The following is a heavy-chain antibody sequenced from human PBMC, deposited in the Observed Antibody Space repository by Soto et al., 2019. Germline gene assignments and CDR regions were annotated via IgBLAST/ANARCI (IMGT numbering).Heavy chain of an antibody. CDR2: IYPGDSET. CDR3: ASYFSGFSHGLLDF. J-gene: IGHJ4*02. CDR1: RYSFLPYW. V-gene: IGHV5-51*01. D-gene: IGHD3-10*01. Sequence: ESMKLSCEASRYSFLPYWIALVRQMPGNDQECMGIIYPGDSETRYSPSFQGQVTMSADKSTNTAYLQSSSLKASDTGIYYCASYFSGFSHGLLDFCGQGTLVIVSS.